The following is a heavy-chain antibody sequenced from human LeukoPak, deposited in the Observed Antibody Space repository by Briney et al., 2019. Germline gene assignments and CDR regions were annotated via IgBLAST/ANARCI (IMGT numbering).Heavy chain of an antibody. D-gene: IGHD3-3*01. CDR3: ARESGRFRFDS. J-gene: IGHJ5*01. V-gene: IGHV3-7*01. CDR2: IKEDSSDK. CDR1: GFTFNNYW. Sequence: GGSLRLSCAASGFTFNNYWMNWVRQATGKGLEWVANIKEDSSDKNYVDSMKGRFTISRDNAKNSLYLQMNSLRAEDTAIYYCARESGRFRFDSWGQGTLVTVSS.